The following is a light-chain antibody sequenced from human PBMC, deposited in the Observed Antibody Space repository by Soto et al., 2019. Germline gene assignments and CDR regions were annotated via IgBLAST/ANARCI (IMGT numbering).Light chain of an antibody. Sequence: EIVMTQSPATLSGSPGEIATLSCRASQSVGSNLAWYQQKPGQAPRLLIYGASTRATGIPARFSGSGSGTEFTLTISSLQSEDFAIYFCQQYNNWPPDRTFGQGTKVEIK. J-gene: IGKJ1*01. CDR1: QSVGSN. V-gene: IGKV3-15*01. CDR2: GAS. CDR3: QQYNNWPPDRT.